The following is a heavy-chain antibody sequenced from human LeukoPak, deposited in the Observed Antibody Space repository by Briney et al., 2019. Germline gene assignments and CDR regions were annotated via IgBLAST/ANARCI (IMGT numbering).Heavy chain of an antibody. CDR1: GYTFTSYD. V-gene: IGHV1-8*01. Sequence: ASVKVSCKASGYTFTSYDINWVRQATGQGLEWMGWMNPNSGNTVYAQKFQGRVTMTRNTSISTAYMELSSLRSEDTAVYYCARDYYDSSGYYFGYYYYYMDVWGKGTTVTISS. CDR2: MNPNSGNT. D-gene: IGHD3-22*01. J-gene: IGHJ6*03. CDR3: ARDYYDSSGYYFGYYYYYMDV.